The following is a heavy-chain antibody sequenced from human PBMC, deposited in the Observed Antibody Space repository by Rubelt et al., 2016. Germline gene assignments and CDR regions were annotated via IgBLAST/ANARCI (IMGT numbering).Heavy chain of an antibody. V-gene: IGHV3-23*01. CDR3: AREKGGSGSFDY. CDR2: ISGNGGST. J-gene: IGHJ4*02. CDR1: GFTYTYST. Sequence: ASGFTYTYSTMTWVRQAPGKGLEWVSAISGNGGSTYYADSVRGRFTISRDNSRNTLYLQMNSLRVEDTAVYYCAREKGGSGSFDYWGQGTLVTVSS. D-gene: IGHD6-19*01.